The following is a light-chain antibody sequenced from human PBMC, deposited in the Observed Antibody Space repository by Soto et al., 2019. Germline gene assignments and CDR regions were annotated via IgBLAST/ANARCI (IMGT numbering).Light chain of an antibody. CDR3: QQRTNWPRSFT. CDR2: DTS. CDR1: QSVSSY. J-gene: IGKJ3*01. Sequence: EIVLTQSPATLSLSVGERATLSCRASQSVSSYLAWYQQKPGQAPRLLIYDTSKRATGIPARFSGSGSGTDFTLTISSLEPEDFAVYYCQQRTNWPRSFTFGPGTKVDIK. V-gene: IGKV3-11*01.